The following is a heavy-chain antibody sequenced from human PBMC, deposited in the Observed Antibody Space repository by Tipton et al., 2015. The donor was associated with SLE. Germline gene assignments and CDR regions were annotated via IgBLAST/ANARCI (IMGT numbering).Heavy chain of an antibody. CDR3: ASSLGSSYWFDY. D-gene: IGHD2-15*01. V-gene: IGHV4-34*01. CDR2: INHSGST. CDR1: GGSFSGYY. J-gene: IGHJ4*02. Sequence: TMSLTCAVYGGSFSGYYWSWIRQPPGKGVEWIGEINHSGSTNYNPSLKSRVTISVDTSKNQFSLKLSSVTAADTAVYYCASSLGSSYWFDYWGQGTLVTVSS.